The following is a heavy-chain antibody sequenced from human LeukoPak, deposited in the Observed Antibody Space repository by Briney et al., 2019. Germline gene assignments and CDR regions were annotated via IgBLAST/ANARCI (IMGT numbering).Heavy chain of an antibody. J-gene: IGHJ4*02. V-gene: IGHV4-30-2*01. Sequence: SQTLSLTCAVSGGSISSGGYSWSWIRQPPGKGLEWIGYVYHSGSTYYNPSLKSRVTISVDRSKNQFSLKLSSVTAADTAVYYCAEGKYYFDYWGQGTLVTVSS. CDR2: VYHSGST. CDR3: AEGKYYFDY. CDR1: GGSISSGGYS.